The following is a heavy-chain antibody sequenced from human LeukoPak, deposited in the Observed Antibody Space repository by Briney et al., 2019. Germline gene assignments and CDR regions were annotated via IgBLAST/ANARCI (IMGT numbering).Heavy chain of an antibody. J-gene: IGHJ4*02. Sequence: SETQSLTCAVYGGSFSGYYWSWIRQPPGKGLEWIGEINHSGSTNYNPSLKSRVTISVDTSKNQFSLKLSSVTAADTAVYYCARVPWIQLWLYYFDYWGQGTLVTVSS. V-gene: IGHV4-34*01. CDR2: INHSGST. D-gene: IGHD5-18*01. CDR3: ARVPWIQLWLYYFDY. CDR1: GGSFSGYY.